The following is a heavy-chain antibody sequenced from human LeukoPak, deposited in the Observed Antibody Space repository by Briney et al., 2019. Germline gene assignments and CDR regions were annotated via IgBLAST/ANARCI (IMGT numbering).Heavy chain of an antibody. V-gene: IGHV4-30-2*01. CDR1: GGSISSGGYY. Sequence: SETLSLTCTVSGGSISSGGYYWSWIRQPPGKGLEWIGYIYHSGSTYYNPSLKSRVTISVDRSKNQFSLKLSSVTAADTAVYYCVRWNGDLGYWGQGTLVTVPS. CDR2: IYHSGST. J-gene: IGHJ4*02. CDR3: VRWNGDLGY. D-gene: IGHD4-17*01.